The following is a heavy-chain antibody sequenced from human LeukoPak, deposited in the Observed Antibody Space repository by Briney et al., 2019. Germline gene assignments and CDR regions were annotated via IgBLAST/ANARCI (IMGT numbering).Heavy chain of an antibody. J-gene: IGHJ4*02. D-gene: IGHD1-26*01. Sequence: GGSLRLPCAASGFTVSSNYMSWVRQAPGKGLEWVSVIYSGGSTYYADSVKGRFTISRDNSKNTLYLQMNSLRAEDTAVYYCASGASFGKLLDYWGQGTLVTVSS. CDR3: ASGASFGKLLDY. CDR2: IYSGGST. CDR1: GFTVSSNY. V-gene: IGHV3-66*01.